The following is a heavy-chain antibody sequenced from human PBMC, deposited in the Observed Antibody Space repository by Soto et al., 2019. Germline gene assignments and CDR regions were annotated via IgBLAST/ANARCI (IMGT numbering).Heavy chain of an antibody. CDR1: GFTFSMYW. D-gene: IGHD2-21*02. CDR3: ARQRTTVVTQAYFDH. V-gene: IGHV3-74*01. Sequence: GGSLRLSCAASGFTFSMYWMHWVRQVPGKGPEWVSRINDDGISTNYADSVKGRFTISIDTSKNQFSLKLSSVTATDTAVYYCARQRTTVVTQAYFDHWGQGALVTVSS. J-gene: IGHJ4*02. CDR2: INDDGIST.